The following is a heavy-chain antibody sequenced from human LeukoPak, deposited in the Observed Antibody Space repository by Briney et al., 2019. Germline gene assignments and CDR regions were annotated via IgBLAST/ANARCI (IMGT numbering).Heavy chain of an antibody. CDR1: GFTFSSYA. V-gene: IGHV3-23*01. CDR2: ISGSGGST. CDR3: AKNAAVGQQWLVLFVDY. J-gene: IGHJ4*02. D-gene: IGHD6-19*01. Sequence: GGSLRLSCAASGFTFSSYAMSWVRQAPGKGLEWVSAISGSGGSTYYADSVKGRFTISRDNSKNTLYLQMNSLRAEDTAVYYCAKNAAVGQQWLVLFVDYWGQGTLVTVSS.